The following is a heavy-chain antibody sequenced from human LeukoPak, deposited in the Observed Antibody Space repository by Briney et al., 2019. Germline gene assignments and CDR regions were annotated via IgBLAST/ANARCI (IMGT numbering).Heavy chain of an antibody. CDR3: ARASPRIPAATYYYYMDV. J-gene: IGHJ6*03. CDR1: GGSISSGSYY. V-gene: IGHV4-61*02. CDR2: IYTSGST. Sequence: SETLSLTCTVSGGSISSGSYYWSWIRQPAGKGLEWIGRIYTSGSTNYNPSLKSRVTILVDTSKNQFSLKLSSVTAADTAVYYCARASPRIPAATYYYYMDVWGKGTTVTVSS. D-gene: IGHD2-2*01.